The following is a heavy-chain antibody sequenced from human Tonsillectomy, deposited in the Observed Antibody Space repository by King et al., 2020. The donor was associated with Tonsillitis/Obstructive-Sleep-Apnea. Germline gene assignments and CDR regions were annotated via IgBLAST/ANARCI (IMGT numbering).Heavy chain of an antibody. V-gene: IGHV3-33*01. Sequence: VQLVESGGGVGQPGRSLRPSCAASGFTFRSYDMHWVRQAPGKGPEWGAVIWDDGSNKYYADSVKGRFTISRDNSKNTLDLQMNSLRAEDTAVYYCARGYSRSSGSLDYWGQGTLVTVSS. CDR3: ARGYSRSSGSLDY. CDR2: IWDDGSNK. J-gene: IGHJ4*02. CDR1: GFTFRSYD. D-gene: IGHD6-6*01.